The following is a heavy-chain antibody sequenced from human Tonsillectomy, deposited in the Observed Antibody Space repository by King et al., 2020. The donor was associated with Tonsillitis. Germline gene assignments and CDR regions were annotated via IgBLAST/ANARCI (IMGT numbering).Heavy chain of an antibody. J-gene: IGHJ4*02. CDR3: ATDKGIYCSGGSCYSEH. D-gene: IGHD2-15*01. CDR1: GYTFTSKA. CDR2: ISTYNDNT. Sequence: VQLVESGAEVKKPGASVKVSCKASGYTFTSKAISWVRQAPGQGLEWMGWISTYNDNTNHAQKLQGRVTMTTDTSTSTAYMELRSLRSDDTAVYYCATDKGIYCSGGSCYSEHLGQGTLVTVSS. V-gene: IGHV1-18*01.